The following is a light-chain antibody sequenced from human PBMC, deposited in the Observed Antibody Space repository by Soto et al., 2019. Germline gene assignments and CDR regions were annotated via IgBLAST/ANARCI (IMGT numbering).Light chain of an antibody. CDR3: SSYTSSSDVV. CDR2: DVS. Sequence: QSALTQPASVSGSPGQSITISCTGTSSDVGGYNYVSWYQQHPAKATKLMISDVSNRPSGVSNRFSGSKSGNTASLTISGLQAEDEADYYCSSYTSSSDVVFGGGTNLTVL. V-gene: IGLV2-14*01. CDR1: SSDVGGYNY. J-gene: IGLJ2*01.